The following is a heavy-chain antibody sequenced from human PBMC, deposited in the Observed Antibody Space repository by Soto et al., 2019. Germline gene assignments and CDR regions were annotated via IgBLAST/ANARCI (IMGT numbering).Heavy chain of an antibody. J-gene: IGHJ4*02. CDR2: IFPSGTT. CDR3: ARSREFDY. CDR1: GGSLSGATYT. Sequence: SETLSLTCGVSGGSLSGATYTWNWIRQPPGKGLEWIGYIFPSGTTYYNPSLKSRVTISIDVSKNQFSLSLRSLTAADTAVYYCARSREFDYWSQGTLVTVSS. V-gene: IGHV4-30-2*01.